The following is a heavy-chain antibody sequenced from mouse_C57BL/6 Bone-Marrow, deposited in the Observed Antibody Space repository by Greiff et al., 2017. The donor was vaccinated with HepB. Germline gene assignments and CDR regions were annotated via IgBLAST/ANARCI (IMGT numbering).Heavy chain of an antibody. CDR2: INSDGGST. CDR1: EYEFPSHD. V-gene: IGHV5-2*01. D-gene: IGHD2-2*01. CDR3: ARHGCDGFDY. J-gene: IGHJ2*01. Sequence: EVHLVESGGGLVQPGESLKLSCESYEYEFPSHDMSWVRKTPEKRLELVAAINSDGGSTYYPDTMERRFIISRDSTTKTLYLQMSRLRSEDTALYYCARHGCDGFDYWGQGTTLTVSS.